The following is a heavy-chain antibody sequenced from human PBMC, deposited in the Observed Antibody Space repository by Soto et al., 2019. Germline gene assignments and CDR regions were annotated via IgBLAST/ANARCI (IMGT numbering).Heavy chain of an antibody. D-gene: IGHD5-12*01. J-gene: IGHJ4*02. CDR1: GFIFSRYT. CDR3: VRGWLRDPWMY. CDR2: ISGSSTYI. V-gene: IGHV3-21*01. Sequence: EVQLVESGGGLVKPGGSLRLSCAASGFIFSRYTMNWFRQAPGKGLEWVSSISGSSTYIYYADSVKGRFTISRGNSLYLQMSSLRAEDTAVYYCVRGWLRDPWMYWGQGTLVTVSS.